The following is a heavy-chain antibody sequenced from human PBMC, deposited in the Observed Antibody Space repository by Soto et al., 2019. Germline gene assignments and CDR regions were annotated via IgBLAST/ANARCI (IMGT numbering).Heavy chain of an antibody. D-gene: IGHD3-10*01. CDR3: AREGGAPDYYYGMDV. CDR1: GYTFTRSG. Sequence: QVQLEQSGAEVKKPGASVKVSCKASGYTFTRSGISWVRQAPGQGPEWMGWISSYNGDTNYAQTFQGRVNMTPATSPSTAYMDLRSLRSDDTAVYYCAREGGAPDYYYGMDVWGQGTPVTVSS. CDR2: ISSYNGDT. V-gene: IGHV1-18*01. J-gene: IGHJ6*02.